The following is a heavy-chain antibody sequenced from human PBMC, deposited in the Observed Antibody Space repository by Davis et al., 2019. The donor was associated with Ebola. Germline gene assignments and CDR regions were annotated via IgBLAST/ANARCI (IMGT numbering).Heavy chain of an antibody. Sequence: AASVKVSCKASGYTFTSYDINWVRQATGQGLEWMGWMNPNSGNTGYAQKFQGRVTMTRNTSISTAYMELSSLRSEDTAVYYCARDGRGGPNLIDYYYGMDVWGQWTTVTVSS. J-gene: IGHJ6*02. CDR2: MNPNSGNT. CDR3: ARDGRGGPNLIDYYYGMDV. D-gene: IGHD3-10*01. CDR1: GYTFTSYD. V-gene: IGHV1-8*01.